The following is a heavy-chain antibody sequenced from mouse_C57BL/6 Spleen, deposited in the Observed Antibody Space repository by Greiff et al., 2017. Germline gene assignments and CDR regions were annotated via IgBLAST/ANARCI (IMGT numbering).Heavy chain of an antibody. CDR1: GYAFSSYW. CDR2: IYPGDGDT. V-gene: IGHV1-80*01. CDR3: ARKARLNWDFDV. Sequence: QVQLQQSGAELVKPGASVKISCKASGYAFSSYWMNWVKQRPGKGLEWIGQIYPGDGDTNYNGKFKGKATLTTDKSSSTAYMQLSSLTSEDSAVYFCARKARLNWDFDVWGTGTTVTVSS. J-gene: IGHJ1*03.